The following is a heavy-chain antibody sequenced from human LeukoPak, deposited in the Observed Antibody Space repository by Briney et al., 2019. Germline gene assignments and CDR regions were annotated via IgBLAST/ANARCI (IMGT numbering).Heavy chain of an antibody. CDR1: GFTFTNYA. CDR3: AKREKGTTGRFFDY. J-gene: IGHJ4*02. V-gene: IGHV3-23*01. Sequence: GGSLRLSCAASGFTFTNYAMSWVRQAPGKGLEWVAGISEGVGNTYTESVKGRFPISRDHSKNTLYLQMNSLRAEDTALYYCAKREKGTTGRFFDYWGQGTLVTVSS. D-gene: IGHD4-17*01. CDR2: ISEGVGNT.